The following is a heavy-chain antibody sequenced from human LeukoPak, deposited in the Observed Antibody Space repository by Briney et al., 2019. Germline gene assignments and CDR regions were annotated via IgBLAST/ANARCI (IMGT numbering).Heavy chain of an antibody. CDR1: GFTFSSYE. J-gene: IGHJ4*02. D-gene: IGHD2-2*01. CDR3: ARFSSGCSTSSCYLTY. Sequence: GSLRLSCAASGFTFSSYEMNWVRQAPGKGLELIGHIHDTGSTFYNPSLRGRVTISLDTSNNQFSLKLTSMTAADTAVYYCARFSSGCSTSSCYLTYWGQGTLVTVS. V-gene: IGHV4-59*01. CDR2: IHDTGST.